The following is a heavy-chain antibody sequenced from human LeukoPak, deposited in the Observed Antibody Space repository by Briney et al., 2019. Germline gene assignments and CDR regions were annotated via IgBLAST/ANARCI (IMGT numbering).Heavy chain of an antibody. J-gene: IGHJ4*02. CDR2: IYYSGST. CDR3: ARVGDGSGYFPFDY. V-gene: IGHV4-59*01. D-gene: IGHD3-22*01. Sequence: SETLSLTCTVSSGSISNYYWSWIRQPPGKGLEWIGYIYYSGSTNYNPSLKSRVTISVDTSKNQVSLKLSSVTAADTAVYYCARVGDGSGYFPFDYWGQGTLVTVSS. CDR1: SGSISNYY.